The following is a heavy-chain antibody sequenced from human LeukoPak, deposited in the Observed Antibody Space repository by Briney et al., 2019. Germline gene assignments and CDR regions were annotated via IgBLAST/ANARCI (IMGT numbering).Heavy chain of an antibody. CDR2: IIPIFGTA. V-gene: IGHV1-69*05. J-gene: IGHJ4*02. Sequence: SVKVSCNASGGTFSSYAISWVRQAPGQGLEWMGGIIPIFGTANYAQKFQGRVTITTDESTSTAYMELSSLRSEDTAVYYCAREVAAAGTSGALDYWGQGTLVTVSS. D-gene: IGHD6-13*01. CDR3: AREVAAAGTSGALDY. CDR1: GGTFSSYA.